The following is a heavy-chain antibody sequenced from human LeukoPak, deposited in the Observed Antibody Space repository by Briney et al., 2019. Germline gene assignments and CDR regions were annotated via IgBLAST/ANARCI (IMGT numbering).Heavy chain of an antibody. CDR3: AKGRNYGYSYGLDY. CDR2: ISGSGGST. CDR1: GFTFSSYA. J-gene: IGHJ4*02. D-gene: IGHD5-18*01. Sequence: PGGSLRLSCAASGFTFSSYAMSWVRQAPGKGLEWVSAISGSGGSTYYADSVKGRFTISRDNSKNSLYLQMNSLRAEDTALYYCAKGRNYGYSYGLDYWGQGTLVTVSS. V-gene: IGHV3-23*01.